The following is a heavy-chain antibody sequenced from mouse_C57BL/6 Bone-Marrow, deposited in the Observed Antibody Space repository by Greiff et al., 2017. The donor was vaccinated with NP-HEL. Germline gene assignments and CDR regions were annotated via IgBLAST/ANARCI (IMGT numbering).Heavy chain of an antibody. CDR2: INPNYGTT. Sequence: EVQLQQSGPELVKPGASVKISCKASGYSFTDYNMNWVKQSNGKSLEWIGVINPNYGTTSYNQKFKGKATLTVDQSSSTAYMQLNSLTSEDSAVYYCARGLLITTVVAHWYFDVWGTGTTVTVSS. V-gene: IGHV1-39*01. D-gene: IGHD1-1*01. J-gene: IGHJ1*03. CDR1: GYSFTDYN. CDR3: ARGLLITTVVAHWYFDV.